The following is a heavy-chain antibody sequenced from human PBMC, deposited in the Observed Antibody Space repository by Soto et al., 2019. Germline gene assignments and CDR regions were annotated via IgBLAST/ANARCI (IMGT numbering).Heavy chain of an antibody. V-gene: IGHV4-34*01. Sequence: SETLSLTCAVYGGSFSGYYWSWIRQPPGKGLEWIGEINHSGSTNYNQSLKSRVTISVDTSKNQFSLKLSSVTAADTAVYYCARAGKTVGTGLDYWGQGTLVTVSS. CDR2: INHSGST. D-gene: IGHD7-27*01. CDR3: ARAGKTVGTGLDY. CDR1: GGSFSGYY. J-gene: IGHJ4*02.